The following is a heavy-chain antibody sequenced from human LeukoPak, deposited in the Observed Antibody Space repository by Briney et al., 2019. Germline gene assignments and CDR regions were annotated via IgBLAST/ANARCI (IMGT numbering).Heavy chain of an antibody. CDR1: GYSISSGYY. CDR2: IYHSGST. CDR3: ARDSGTTGEVKFDP. V-gene: IGHV4-38-2*02. Sequence: SETLSLTCTVSGYSISSGYYWGWIRQPPGKGLEWIGSIYHSGSTYYNPSLKSRVTMSVDTSKNQFSLKLSSVTAADTAVYYCARDSGTTGEVKFDPWGQGTLVTVSS. D-gene: IGHD3-10*01. J-gene: IGHJ5*02.